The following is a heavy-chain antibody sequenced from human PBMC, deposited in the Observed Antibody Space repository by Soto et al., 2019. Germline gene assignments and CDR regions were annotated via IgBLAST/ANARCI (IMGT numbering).Heavy chain of an antibody. J-gene: IGHJ3*02. CDR2: INKDGGSS. Sequence: EVQLVESGGDLVQPGGSFRLSCAASGFTFSGNGMPWVRQVPGKGLDWVSRINKDGGSSAYADSVKGRFTISRDNARNTLYLQMNGLRGEDTAVYYCAREAGYCSRTSCYRRAFDTWGQGTTVTVSS. CDR3: AREAGYCSRTSCYRRAFDT. D-gene: IGHD2-2*01. CDR1: GFTFSGNG. V-gene: IGHV3-74*03.